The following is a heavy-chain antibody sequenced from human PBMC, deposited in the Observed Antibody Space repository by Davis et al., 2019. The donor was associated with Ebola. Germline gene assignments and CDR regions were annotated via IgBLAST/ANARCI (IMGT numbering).Heavy chain of an antibody. CDR3: ARDVGVEFDY. CDR1: GFTFSRYD. Sequence: GESLKISCVASGFTFSRYDMHWVRQAPGKGLEWLAVISDDGSKKDYADSVKGRFTISRDNAKNSMFLQMNSLRAEDTALYYCARDVGVEFDYWGQGTLVTVSS. J-gene: IGHJ4*02. V-gene: IGHV3-30*03. CDR2: ISDDGSKK. D-gene: IGHD3-3*01.